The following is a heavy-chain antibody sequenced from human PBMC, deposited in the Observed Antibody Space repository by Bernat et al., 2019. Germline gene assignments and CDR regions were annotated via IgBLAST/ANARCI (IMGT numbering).Heavy chain of an antibody. J-gene: IGHJ6*03. CDR2: ISSSSSYT. CDR3: ARGTSTSAPYMDV. CDR1: GFTFSDYY. V-gene: IGHV3-11*05. Sequence: QVQLVESGGGVVKPGGSLRLSCVAFGFTFSDYYMSWIRQAPGKGLDWVSYISSSSSYTNYANSVKGRFTSSRDNAKNSLYLPMNSLRAEDTAVYYCARGTSTSAPYMDVWGKGTTVTVSS.